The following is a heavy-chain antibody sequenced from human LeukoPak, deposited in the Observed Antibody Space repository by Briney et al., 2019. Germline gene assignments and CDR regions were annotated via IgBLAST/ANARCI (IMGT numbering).Heavy chain of an antibody. CDR3: AREGTIFGVAYFDY. CDR2: IYTSGST. J-gene: IGHJ4*02. CDR1: AGSISSYY. V-gene: IGHV4-4*07. Sequence: SETLSLTCTVSAGSISSYYWSWIRQPAGKGLEWFGRIYTSGSTNYNTSLKSRVTMSVDTSKNQFSLKLSSVSAADTVVYYWAREGTIFGVAYFDYWGQGTLVTVSS. D-gene: IGHD3-3*01.